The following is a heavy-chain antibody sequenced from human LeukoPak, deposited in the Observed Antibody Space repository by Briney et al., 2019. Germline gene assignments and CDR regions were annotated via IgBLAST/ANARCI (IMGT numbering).Heavy chain of an antibody. Sequence: SETLSLTCTVSGGSISSGGYYWCWIRQHPGQGLEWIGYIYYSGSTYYNPSLKSRVTISVDTSKNQFSLKLSSVTAADTAVYYCARDSRGYVAFDIWGQGTMVTVSS. CDR2: IYYSGST. J-gene: IGHJ3*02. CDR1: GGSISSGGYY. D-gene: IGHD3-22*01. V-gene: IGHV4-31*03. CDR3: ARDSRGYVAFDI.